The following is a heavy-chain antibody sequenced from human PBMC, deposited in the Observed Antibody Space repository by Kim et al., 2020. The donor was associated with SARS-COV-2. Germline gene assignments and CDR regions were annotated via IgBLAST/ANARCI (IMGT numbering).Heavy chain of an antibody. V-gene: IGHV5-10-1*01. CDR1: GYNFTNYW. Sequence: GESLKISCEGSGYNFTNYWISWVRQMPGTGLEWMGRIDPSDAYVNYSPSFHGQVTISVDKSIGTAYLQWSSLKASDTAMYYCARHRSVARDAFDIWGQGTVVTVSS. CDR3: ARHRSVARDAFDI. J-gene: IGHJ3*02. CDR2: IDPSDAYV.